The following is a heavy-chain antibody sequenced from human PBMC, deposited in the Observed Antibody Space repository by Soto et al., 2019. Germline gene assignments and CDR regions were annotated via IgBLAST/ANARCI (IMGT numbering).Heavy chain of an antibody. CDR1: GESISSDGYY. V-gene: IGHV4-31*03. CDR2: IYYTGGT. D-gene: IGHD1-1*01. J-gene: IGHJ4*02. Sequence: QVQLQESGPGLVKPSQTLSLTCTVSGESISSDGYYWTWIRQHPGKGLEWIGFIYYTGGTYYNPSLKSRVTTSLDTANKQLSLNLSSVPAADTAVYYCARVNWRGADYWGQGILVTVSS. CDR3: ARVNWRGADY.